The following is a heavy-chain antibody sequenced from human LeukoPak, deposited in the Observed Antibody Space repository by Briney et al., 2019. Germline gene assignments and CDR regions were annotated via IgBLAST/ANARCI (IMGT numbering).Heavy chain of an antibody. J-gene: IGHJ4*02. CDR3: ARDPDALYYFDY. D-gene: IGHD2-2*01. V-gene: IGHV3-30-3*01. CDR1: GFTFSSYA. Sequence: GGSLRLSCAASGFTFSSYAMHWVRQAPGKGLEWVAVISYDGSNKYYADSVKGRFTISRDNSKNTLYLQMNSLRAEDTAVYYCARDPDALYYFDYWGQGTLVTVSS. CDR2: ISYDGSNK.